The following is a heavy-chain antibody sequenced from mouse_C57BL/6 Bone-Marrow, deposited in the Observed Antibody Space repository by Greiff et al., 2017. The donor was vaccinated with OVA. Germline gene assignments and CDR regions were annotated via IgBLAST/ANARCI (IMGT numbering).Heavy chain of an antibody. Sequence: QVQLQQSGAELVKPGASVKLSCKASGYTFTEYTIHWVKQRSGQGLEWIGWFYPGSGSIKYNEKFKDKATLTADKSSSTVYMELSRLTSEDSAVYFCARHEAYYGNREVWYFDVWGTGITVTVSS. D-gene: IGHD2-10*01. CDR3: ARHEAYYGNREVWYFDV. CDR1: GYTFTEYT. CDR2: FYPGSGSI. J-gene: IGHJ1*03. V-gene: IGHV1-62-2*01.